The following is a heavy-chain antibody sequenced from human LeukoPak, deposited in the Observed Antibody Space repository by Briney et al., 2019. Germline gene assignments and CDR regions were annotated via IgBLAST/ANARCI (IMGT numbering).Heavy chain of an antibody. Sequence: SETLYLTCAVYGGSFSGYYWSWIRQPPGQGLEWIAEINHSGSISYNPSLKSRVTISVDTSKNQFSLKLSSVTAADTAVYYCARGLGRSKWLIDYWGRGTLVTVSS. D-gene: IGHD5-12*01. CDR1: GGSFSGYY. J-gene: IGHJ4*02. CDR2: INHSGSI. CDR3: ARGLGRSKWLIDY. V-gene: IGHV4-34*01.